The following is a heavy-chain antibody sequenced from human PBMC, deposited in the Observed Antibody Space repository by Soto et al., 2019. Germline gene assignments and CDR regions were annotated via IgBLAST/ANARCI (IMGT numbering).Heavy chain of an antibody. Sequence: EVQLVESGGEVARPGGSLRLSCAASGFIFDEYGMNWVRQAPGKGLEWVAGINWEGGRTGYADSVKGRFTISRDNAKNSLYLQMNSLRAEETALYHCARAFRGYGDYVGDGLDIWGQGTMVTVSS. CDR3: ARAFRGYGDYVGDGLDI. D-gene: IGHD4-17*01. CDR2: INWEGGRT. CDR1: GFIFDEYG. V-gene: IGHV3-20*01. J-gene: IGHJ3*02.